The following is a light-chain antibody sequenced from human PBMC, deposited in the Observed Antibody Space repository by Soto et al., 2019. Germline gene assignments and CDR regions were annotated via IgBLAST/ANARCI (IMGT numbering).Light chain of an antibody. CDR3: QQSYSTLLT. V-gene: IGKV1-39*01. J-gene: IGKJ4*01. Sequence: DIQMTQSPSSLSASVGDRVTIACRAGQSISTYLNWYQQKPGKAPKLLIFAASSLKSGVPSRFSGSGSGTDFTLTINSLQLEDFATYYCQQSYSTLLTFGGGTKVEIK. CDR1: QSISTY. CDR2: AAS.